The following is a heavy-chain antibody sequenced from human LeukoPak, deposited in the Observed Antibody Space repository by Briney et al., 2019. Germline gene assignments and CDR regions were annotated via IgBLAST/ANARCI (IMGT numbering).Heavy chain of an antibody. D-gene: IGHD6-19*01. CDR3: AKDTYSSGWYPNY. Sequence: GGSLRLSCAASGFTVSSNYMNWVRQAPGKGLEWVSVIYADGSTYYADSVKGRFTISRDNSKNTLYLQMNSLRAEDTAVYYCAKDTYSSGWYPNYWGQGTLVTVSS. J-gene: IGHJ4*02. V-gene: IGHV3-53*01. CDR1: GFTVSSNY. CDR2: IYADGST.